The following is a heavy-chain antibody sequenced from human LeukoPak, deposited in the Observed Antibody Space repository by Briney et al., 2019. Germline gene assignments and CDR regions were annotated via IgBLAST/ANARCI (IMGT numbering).Heavy chain of an antibody. V-gene: IGHV3-53*01. D-gene: IGHD6-13*01. J-gene: IGHJ4*02. Sequence: GGSLRLSCAASGFTVSSNYMSWVRQAPGKGLEWVSVIYSGGSTYYADPVKGRFTISRDNSKNTLYLQMNSLRAEDTAVYYCARGFSSSWGVFDYWGQGTLVTVSS. CDR1: GFTVSSNY. CDR2: IYSGGST. CDR3: ARGFSSSWGVFDY.